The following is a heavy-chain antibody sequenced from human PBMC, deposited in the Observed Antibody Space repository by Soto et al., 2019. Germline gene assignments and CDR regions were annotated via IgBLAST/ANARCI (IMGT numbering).Heavy chain of an antibody. D-gene: IGHD3-22*01. Sequence: QVQLVESGGGVVQPGRSLRLSCAASGFTFSSYGMHWVRQAPGKGLEWVAVIWYDGSNKYYADSVKGRFTISRDNSKNTLYLQMNSLRAEDTAVYYCVRDEVVSYAFDIWGQGTMVTVSS. J-gene: IGHJ3*02. CDR2: IWYDGSNK. CDR3: VRDEVVSYAFDI. CDR1: GFTFSSYG. V-gene: IGHV3-33*01.